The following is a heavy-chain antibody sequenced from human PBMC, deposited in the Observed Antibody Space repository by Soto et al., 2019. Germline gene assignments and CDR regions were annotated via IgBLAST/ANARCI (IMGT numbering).Heavy chain of an antibody. Sequence: GGSLRLSCAASGFTFSSYGMHGVRQAPGKGLEWVAVIWYDGSNKYYADSVKGRFTISRDNSKNTLYLQMNSLRAEDTAVYYCAKTQMTTVTPFQHWGQGTLVTVSS. CDR3: AKTQMTTVTPFQH. D-gene: IGHD4-17*01. CDR1: GFTFSSYG. J-gene: IGHJ1*01. V-gene: IGHV3-33*06. CDR2: IWYDGSNK.